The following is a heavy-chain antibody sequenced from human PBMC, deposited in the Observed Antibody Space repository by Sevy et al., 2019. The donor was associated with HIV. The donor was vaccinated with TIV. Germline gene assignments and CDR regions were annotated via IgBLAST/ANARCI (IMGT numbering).Heavy chain of an antibody. CDR1: GFTFSSYA. D-gene: IGHD3-22*01. CDR3: AKDQGESSGYYPPGAFDI. Sequence: GGSLRLSCAASGFTFSSYAMNWVRQAPGKGLEWVSAVSGSGGSTYYADSVKGRFTISRDNSKSTLYLQMNSLRAEDTALYYYAKDQGESSGYYPPGAFDIWGQGTVVTVSS. CDR2: VSGSGGST. V-gene: IGHV3-23*01. J-gene: IGHJ3*02.